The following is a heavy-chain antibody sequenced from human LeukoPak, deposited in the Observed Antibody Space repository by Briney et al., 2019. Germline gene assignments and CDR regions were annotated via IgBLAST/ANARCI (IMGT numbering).Heavy chain of an antibody. CDR1: GYTFTGYY. Sequence: ASVKVSCKASGYTFTGYYIHWVRQAPGQGLEWMGFINPSGGSTSYAQKFQGRVTMTRDTSTSTVYMDLSSLRSEDTAVYYCARNVGSGLDYWGQGTLVIVSS. V-gene: IGHV1-46*03. J-gene: IGHJ4*02. D-gene: IGHD3-10*01. CDR3: ARNVGSGLDY. CDR2: INPSGGST.